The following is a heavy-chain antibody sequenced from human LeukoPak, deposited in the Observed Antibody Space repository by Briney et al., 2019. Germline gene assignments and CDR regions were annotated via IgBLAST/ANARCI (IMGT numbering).Heavy chain of an antibody. J-gene: IGHJ6*03. CDR3: ARGRGAYYFYMDV. V-gene: IGHV3-53*01. CDR1: GFTVSSTY. Sequence: QSGGSLRLSCAASGFTVSSTYMSWVRQAPGKGLEWVSVIYSGGSTYYSDSVKGRFTIFTDNSKNTLFLQMNSLRAEDTAVYYCARGRGAYYFYMDVWGKGTTVTVSS. D-gene: IGHD3-16*01. CDR2: IYSGGST.